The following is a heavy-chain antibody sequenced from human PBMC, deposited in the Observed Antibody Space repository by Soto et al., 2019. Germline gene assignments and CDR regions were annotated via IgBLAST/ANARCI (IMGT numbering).Heavy chain of an antibody. J-gene: IGHJ4*02. CDR1: GLTFSSYG. Sequence: PGGSLRLSCAASGLTFSSYGMHWVRQAPGKGLEWVAVISYDGSNKYYADSVKGRFTISRDNSKNTLYLQMNSLRAEDTAVYYCAKDVSSGYYSSLDYWGQGTLVTVSS. CDR2: ISYDGSNK. V-gene: IGHV3-30*18. CDR3: AKDVSSGYYSSLDY. D-gene: IGHD3-22*01.